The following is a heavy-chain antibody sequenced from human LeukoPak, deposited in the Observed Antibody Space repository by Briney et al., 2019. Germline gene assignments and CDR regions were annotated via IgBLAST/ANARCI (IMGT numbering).Heavy chain of an antibody. V-gene: IGHV4-34*01. Sequence: SETLSLTCAVYGGSFSGYYWSWIRQPPGKGLEWIGEINHSGSTNYNPSLKSRVTISVDTSKNQFSLKLSSVTAADTAVYYCARHRPGLLFGYWGQGTLVTVSS. CDR3: ARHRPGLLFGY. CDR1: GGSFSGYY. J-gene: IGHJ4*02. D-gene: IGHD1-14*01. CDR2: INHSGST.